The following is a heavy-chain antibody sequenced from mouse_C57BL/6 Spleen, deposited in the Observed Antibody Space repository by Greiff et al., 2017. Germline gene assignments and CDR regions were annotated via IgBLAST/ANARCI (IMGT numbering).Heavy chain of an antibody. D-gene: IGHD2-4*01. CDR2: IDPEDGET. J-gene: IGHJ2*01. V-gene: IGHV14-2*01. CDR1: GFNIKDYY. Sequence: EVQLQQSGAELVKPGASVKLSCTASGFNIKDYYMHWVKQRTEQGLEWIGRIDPEDGETKYAPTFQGKATITADTSSNTAYLQLSSLTSEDTAVYYCARDYDYDGYWGQGTTLTVSS. CDR3: ARDYDYDGY.